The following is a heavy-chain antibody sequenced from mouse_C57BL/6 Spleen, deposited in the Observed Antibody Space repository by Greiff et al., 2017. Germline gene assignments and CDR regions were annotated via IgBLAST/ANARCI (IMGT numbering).Heavy chain of an antibody. CDR3: ARLDYGSSYRWYFDV. CDR1: GYTFTSYW. J-gene: IGHJ1*03. V-gene: IGHV1-69*01. CDR2: IDPSDSYT. D-gene: IGHD1-1*01. Sequence: QVQLQQPGAELVMPGASVKLSCKASGYTFTSYWMHCVKQRPGQGLEWIGEIDPSDSYTNYNQKFKGKSTLTVDKSSSTAYMQLSSLTSEDSAVYYCARLDYGSSYRWYFDVWGTGTTVTVSS.